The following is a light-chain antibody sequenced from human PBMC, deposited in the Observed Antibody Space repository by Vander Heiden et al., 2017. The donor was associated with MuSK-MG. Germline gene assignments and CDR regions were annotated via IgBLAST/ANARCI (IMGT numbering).Light chain of an antibody. CDR2: EDR. CDR3: RVWEGSNDLVV. V-gene: IGLV3-21*02. Sequence: SYVLTQPPSVSVPPGHTSILPGGGTTIATKSVHWYQQQPGQAPVLVVFEDRDRPSGVPERFSGSNSGNRATLTVTRVEAEDEADYYCRVWEGSNDLVVFGGGTKLTVL. J-gene: IGLJ3*02. CDR1: TIATKS.